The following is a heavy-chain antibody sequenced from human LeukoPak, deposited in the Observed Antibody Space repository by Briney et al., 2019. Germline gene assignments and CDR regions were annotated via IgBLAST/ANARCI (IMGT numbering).Heavy chain of an antibody. J-gene: IGHJ4*02. CDR1: GGSFSGYY. CDR2: INHSGST. CDR3: ARGSGYSYWFYDY. D-gene: IGHD5-18*01. V-gene: IGHV4-34*01. Sequence: SETLSLTCAVYGGSFSGYYWSWIRQPPGKGLEWIGEINHSGSTNYNPSLKSRVTISVDTSKNQFSLKLSSVTAADTAVYYCARGSGYSYWFYDYWGQGTLVTVSS.